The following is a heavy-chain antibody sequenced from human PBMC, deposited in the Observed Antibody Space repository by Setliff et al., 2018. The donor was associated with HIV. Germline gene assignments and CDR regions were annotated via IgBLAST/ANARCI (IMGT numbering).Heavy chain of an antibody. D-gene: IGHD2-21*01. CDR2: INPDNSLT. V-gene: IGHV1-2*06. J-gene: IGHJ5*02. CDR1: GYKFTGHC. CDR3: ARNKIGWDTYSVVNYFDP. Sequence: GASVKVSCKASGYKFTGHCVHWVRQAPGQGLQWMGRINPDNSLTTYAEYFEGRVTLTRDTSTNTAYMELRRLRSDDTAIYFCARNKIGWDTYSVVNYFDPWGQGTLVTVSS.